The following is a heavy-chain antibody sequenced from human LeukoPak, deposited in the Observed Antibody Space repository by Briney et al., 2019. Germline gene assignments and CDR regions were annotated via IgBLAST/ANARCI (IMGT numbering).Heavy chain of an antibody. D-gene: IGHD1-26*01. CDR2: ISYDGSNK. Sequence: GRSLRLSCAASGFTFSSYAMYWVRQAPGKGLEWVAVISYDGSNKYYADSVKGRFTISRDNSKNTLYLQMNSLRAEDTAVYYCARVRVGATPWYGEFDYWGQGTLVTVSS. V-gene: IGHV3-30-3*01. CDR3: ARVRVGATPWYGEFDY. CDR1: GFTFSSYA. J-gene: IGHJ4*02.